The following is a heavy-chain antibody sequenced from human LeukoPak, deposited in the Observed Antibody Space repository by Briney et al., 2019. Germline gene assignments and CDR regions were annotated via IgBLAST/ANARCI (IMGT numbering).Heavy chain of an antibody. CDR1: AFTFSSYA. Sequence: GGSLRLSCAASAFTFSSYAMSWVRQPPGKRLEWVSACSGSGGSTYYADSVKGRFTISRDNSKNTLYLQMKSLRAEDTAVYYCAKGAVAAASEYFQHWGQGTLVTVSS. J-gene: IGHJ1*01. V-gene: IGHV3-23*01. D-gene: IGHD6-19*01. CDR3: AKGAVAAASEYFQH. CDR2: CSGSGGST.